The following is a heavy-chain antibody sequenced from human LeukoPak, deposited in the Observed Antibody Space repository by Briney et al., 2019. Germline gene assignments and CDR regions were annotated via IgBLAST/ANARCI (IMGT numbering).Heavy chain of an antibody. CDR1: GFTFSSYA. V-gene: IGHV3-23*01. Sequence: GASLRLSCAASGFTFSSYAMSWVRQAPGKGLEWVSAISGSGGSTYYADSVKGRFTISRDNSKNTLYLQMNSLRAEDTAVYYCAKDEQQLDSIYYYYSMDVWGQGTTVTVSS. D-gene: IGHD6-13*01. CDR3: AKDEQQLDSIYYYYSMDV. CDR2: ISGSGGST. J-gene: IGHJ6*02.